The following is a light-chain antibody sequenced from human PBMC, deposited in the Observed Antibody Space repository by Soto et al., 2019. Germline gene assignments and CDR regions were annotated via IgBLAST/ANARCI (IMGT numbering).Light chain of an antibody. V-gene: IGKV1-5*01. J-gene: IGKJ4*01. Sequence: DIQMTQSPSTLSASVGDRVTITCRASQSSSRWLAWYQQKPGKAPKLLIFGASNLESGVPSRFSGTGSGTEFTLTITSLQPDDFATFYCQQYNSNFGGGTKVEIK. CDR3: QQYNSN. CDR1: QSSSRW. CDR2: GAS.